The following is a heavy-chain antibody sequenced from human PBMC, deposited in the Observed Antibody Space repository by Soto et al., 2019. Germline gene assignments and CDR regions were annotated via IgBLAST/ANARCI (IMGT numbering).Heavy chain of an antibody. CDR3: ARVRYCSGGSCYSGLWFDP. V-gene: IGHV4-34*01. CDR2: INHSGST. D-gene: IGHD2-15*01. Sequence: QVQLQQWGAGLLKPSETLSLTCAVYGGSFSGYYWSWIRQPPGKGLEWIGEINHSGSTNYNPSLKSRVTISVDTPKHQFSLKLSSVTDADTAVYYCARVRYCSGGSCYSGLWFDPWGQGTLVTVSS. CDR1: GGSFSGYY. J-gene: IGHJ5*02.